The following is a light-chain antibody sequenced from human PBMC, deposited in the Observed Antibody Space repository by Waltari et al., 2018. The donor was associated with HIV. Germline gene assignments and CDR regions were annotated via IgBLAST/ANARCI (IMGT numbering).Light chain of an antibody. V-gene: IGLV2-8*01. CDR3: SSYVGSNRV. CDR2: EVN. CDR1: SSDVGDYKY. J-gene: IGLJ3*02. Sequence: QSALTQPPSASGSPGPSVTIPCTGLSSDVGDYKYVSWYQQHPGKAPQLMIYEVNKRPSGVPDRFSGSKSGNTASLTVSGIQAEDEADYYCSSYVGSNRVFGGGTKLTVL.